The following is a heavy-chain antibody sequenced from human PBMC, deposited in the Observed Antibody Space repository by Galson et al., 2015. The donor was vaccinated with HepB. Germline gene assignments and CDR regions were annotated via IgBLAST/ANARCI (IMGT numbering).Heavy chain of an antibody. J-gene: IGHJ4*02. Sequence: SLRLSCAASGFTFSSYAMHWVRQAPGKGLEWVAVISYDGSNKYYADSVKGRFTISRDNSKNTLYLQMNSLRAEDTAVYYCASPDSSSWYGGYYFDYWGQGTLVTVSS. CDR2: ISYDGSNK. CDR3: ASPDSSSWYGGYYFDY. D-gene: IGHD6-13*01. CDR1: GFTFSSYA. V-gene: IGHV3-30-3*01.